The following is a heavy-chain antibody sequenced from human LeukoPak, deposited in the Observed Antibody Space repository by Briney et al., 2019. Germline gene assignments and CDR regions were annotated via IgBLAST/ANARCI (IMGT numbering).Heavy chain of an antibody. CDR3: ARDDYDFWSGYRWDI. Sequence: PGGSLRLSCAASGFTFSSYSMNWVRQAPGKRLEWVSSISSSSSYIYYADSVKGRFTISRDNAKNSLYLQMNSLRAEDTAVYYCARDDYDFWSGYRWDIWGQGTMVTVSS. J-gene: IGHJ3*02. D-gene: IGHD3-3*01. CDR2: ISSSSSYI. V-gene: IGHV3-21*01. CDR1: GFTFSSYS.